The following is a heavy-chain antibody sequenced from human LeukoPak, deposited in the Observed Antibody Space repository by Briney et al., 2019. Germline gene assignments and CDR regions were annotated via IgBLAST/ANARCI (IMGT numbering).Heavy chain of an antibody. J-gene: IGHJ4*02. Sequence: GGSLRLSCAASGFTFSNAWMSWVRQAPGKGLEWVGRIKSKTDGGTTDYAAPVKGRFTISRDDSKNTLYLQMNSLKTEDTAVYYRTRVLLWFGELLTQYFDYWGQGTLVTVSS. CDR2: IKSKTDGGTT. CDR1: GFTFSNAW. CDR3: TRVLLWFGELLTQYFDY. V-gene: IGHV3-15*01. D-gene: IGHD3-10*01.